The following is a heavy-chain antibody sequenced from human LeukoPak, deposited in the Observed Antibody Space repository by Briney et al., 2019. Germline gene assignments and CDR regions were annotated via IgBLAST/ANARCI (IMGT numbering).Heavy chain of an antibody. CDR3: AREYCSSISCYAGGLVNYFDY. V-gene: IGHV1-2*02. CDR2: INPNSGGT. CDR1: GYTFTGYY. J-gene: IGHJ4*02. D-gene: IGHD2-2*01. Sequence: ASVKVSCKASGYTFTGYYMHWVRQAPGQGLEWMGWINPNSGGTNYAQKFQGRVTMTRDTSISTAYMELSRLRSDDTAVYYCAREYCSSISCYAGGLVNYFDYWGQGTLVTVSS.